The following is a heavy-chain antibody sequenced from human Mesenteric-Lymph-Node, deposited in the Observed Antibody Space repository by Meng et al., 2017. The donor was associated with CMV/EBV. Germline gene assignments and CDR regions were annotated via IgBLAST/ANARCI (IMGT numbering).Heavy chain of an antibody. Sequence: GGSLRLSCAASGFTFNSYGMHWVRQPPGKGLEWVAVVWYDGSNKYYADSVKGRFTISRDNSKNTLHLQMNSLRAEDTAVYYCAIRIRGVMAWGQGTLDTVSS. J-gene: IGHJ5*02. CDR2: VWYDGSNK. V-gene: IGHV3-33*03. CDR1: GFTFNSYG. D-gene: IGHD3-10*01. CDR3: AIRIRGVMA.